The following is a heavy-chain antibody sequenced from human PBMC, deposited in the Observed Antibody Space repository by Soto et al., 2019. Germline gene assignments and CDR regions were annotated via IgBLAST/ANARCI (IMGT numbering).Heavy chain of an antibody. Sequence: GESLKIFCKGSGYSFTSYWIGWVRQMPGKGLEWMGIIYPGDSDTRYSPSFQGQVTISADKSISTAYLQWSSLKASDTAMYYCARGSRKYYYDSSGHIDYWGQGTLVTVSS. CDR2: IYPGDSDT. CDR1: GYSFTSYW. CDR3: ARGSRKYYYDSSGHIDY. J-gene: IGHJ4*02. D-gene: IGHD3-22*01. V-gene: IGHV5-51*01.